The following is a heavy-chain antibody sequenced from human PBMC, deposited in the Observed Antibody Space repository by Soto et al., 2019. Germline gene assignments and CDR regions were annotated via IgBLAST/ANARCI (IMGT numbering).Heavy chain of an antibody. CDR1: GASVLRNSAA. V-gene: IGHV6-1*01. CDR3: ARDRFSTYYYYYMDV. CDR2: TYYRSKWYN. Sequence: QVQLQQSGPGRGNPSQPPHPTFASSGASVLRNSAAWNWLGQSQSGGLDCLGRTYYRSKWYNDYAVSVKSRITINPDTSKNQFSLQLNSVTPEDTAVYYCARDRFSTYYYYYMDVWGKGTTVTVSS. J-gene: IGHJ6*03.